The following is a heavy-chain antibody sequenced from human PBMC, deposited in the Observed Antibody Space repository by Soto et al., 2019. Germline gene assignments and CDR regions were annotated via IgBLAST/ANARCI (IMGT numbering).Heavy chain of an antibody. CDR2: ISYDGSNK. D-gene: IGHD3-10*01. V-gene: IGHV3-30*03. CDR3: QKDHGWLEIGFDH. J-gene: IGHJ4*02. Sequence: GGSLRLSCAASGFTFSSYGMHWVRQAPGKGLEWVAVISYDGSNKYYADSVKGRFTISRDNSKNTLYLQMNSLRAEDTAVYYCQKDHGWLEIGFDHWGQGTLVTVSS. CDR1: GFTFSSYG.